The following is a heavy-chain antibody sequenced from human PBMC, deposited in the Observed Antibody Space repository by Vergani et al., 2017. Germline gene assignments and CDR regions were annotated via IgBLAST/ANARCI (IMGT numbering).Heavy chain of an antibody. CDR2: ISWNSGSI. Sequence: EVQLVESGGGLVQPGRSLRLSCAASGFTFDDYAMHWVRQAPGKGLEWVSGISWNSGSIGYADSVKGRFTISRDNSKNTLYLQMNSLRAEDTAVYYCAKDSGRITMIVVVTNYFDYWGQGTLVTVSS. J-gene: IGHJ4*02. CDR3: AKDSGRITMIVVVTNYFDY. CDR1: GFTFDDYA. D-gene: IGHD3-22*01. V-gene: IGHV3-9*01.